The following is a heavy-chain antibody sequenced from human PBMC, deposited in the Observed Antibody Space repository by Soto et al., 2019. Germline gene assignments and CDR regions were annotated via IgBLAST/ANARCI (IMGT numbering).Heavy chain of an antibody. J-gene: IGHJ5*02. CDR2: IYYSGST. V-gene: IGHV4-30-4*01. CDR3: AGGDCSSTSCSWFDP. Sequence: LSLTCTVSGGSISSGDYYWSWIRQPPGKGLEWIGYIYYSGSTYYNPSLKSRVTISVDTSKNQFSLKLSSVTAADTAVYYCAGGDCSSTSCSWFDPWGQGTLVTVSS. CDR1: GGSISSGDYY. D-gene: IGHD2-2*01.